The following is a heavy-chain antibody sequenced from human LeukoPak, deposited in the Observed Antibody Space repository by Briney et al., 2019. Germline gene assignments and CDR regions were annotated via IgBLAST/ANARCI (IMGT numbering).Heavy chain of an antibody. CDR3: AKDKWYGGNSHICHY. J-gene: IGHJ4*02. V-gene: IGHV3-23*01. CDR1: GFTFSSYA. D-gene: IGHD4-23*01. Sequence: PGGSLRLSCAVSGFTFSSYAMSWVRQAPGKGLEWVSAISGSGGSTYYADSVKGRFTISRDNSKNTLYLQMNSLRAEDTDVYYCAKDKWYGGNSHICHYWGQGTLVTVSS. CDR2: ISGSGGST.